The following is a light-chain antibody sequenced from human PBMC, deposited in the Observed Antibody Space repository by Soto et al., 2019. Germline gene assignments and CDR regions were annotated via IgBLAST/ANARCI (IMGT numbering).Light chain of an antibody. CDR1: QSISSY. CDR2: AAS. V-gene: IGKV1-39*01. Sequence: DIQMTQSPSSMAASVGDRVTLTCRASQSISSYLNWYQQKPGKAPKLLIFAASSLQSGVPSRFSGSGSGTDFALTISSLQPEDFATYYCQQGYNIPRTFGQGTKVDIK. J-gene: IGKJ1*01. CDR3: QQGYNIPRT.